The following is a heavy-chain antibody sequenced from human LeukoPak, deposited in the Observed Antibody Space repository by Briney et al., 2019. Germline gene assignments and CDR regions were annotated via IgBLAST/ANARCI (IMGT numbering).Heavy chain of an antibody. J-gene: IGHJ4*02. CDR3: ARGQSSGYY. V-gene: IGHV1-8*01. Sequence: ASVKVSCKASGYTFTSYAINWVRQATGQGLEWMGWINPNSGNTGYAQKFQGRVTMTRNTSISTAYMELSSLRSADTAVYYCARGQSSGYYWGQGTLVTVSS. CDR1: GYTFTSYA. CDR2: INPNSGNT. D-gene: IGHD6-19*01.